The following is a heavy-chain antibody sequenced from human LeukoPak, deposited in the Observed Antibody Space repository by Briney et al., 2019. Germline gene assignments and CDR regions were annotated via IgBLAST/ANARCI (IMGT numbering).Heavy chain of an antibody. D-gene: IGHD2-8*01. CDR1: GFTFSSYA. CDR3: AKYKLYSDAAPDAFDI. V-gene: IGHV3-23*01. CDR2: ISGSGGST. J-gene: IGHJ3*02. Sequence: GRSLRLSCAASGFTFSSYAMSWVRQAPGKGLEWVSAISGSGGSTYYADSVKGRFTISRDNSKNTLYLQMNSLRAEDTAVYYCAKYKLYSDAAPDAFDIWGQGTMVTVSS.